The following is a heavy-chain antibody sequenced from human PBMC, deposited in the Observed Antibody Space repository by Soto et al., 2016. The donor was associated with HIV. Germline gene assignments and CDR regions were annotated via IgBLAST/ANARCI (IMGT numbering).Heavy chain of an antibody. CDR2: IYYSGST. D-gene: IGHD6-13*01. CDR1: GDSISSSTYY. Sequence: QLQLQESGPGLVKPSATLSLSCSVSGDSISSSTYYWGWIRQSPGKGLEWIGSIYYSGSTYYKTSLKSRLTISVDTSKNQFSLNLTSVTAADTAVYYCARTTGYSSSWYSFCYXGQGTLVTVSS. J-gene: IGHJ4*02. V-gene: IGHV4-39*01. CDR3: ARTTGYSSSWYSFCY.